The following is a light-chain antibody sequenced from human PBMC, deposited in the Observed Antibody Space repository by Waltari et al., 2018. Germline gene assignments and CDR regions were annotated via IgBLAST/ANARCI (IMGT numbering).Light chain of an antibody. CDR2: DVS. J-gene: IGLJ2*01. CDR3: SSYISSSTLEL. CDR1: SSAGGGYNY. V-gene: IGLV2-14*03. Sequence: HSALTQPASVSGSPGPSITISCTGTSSAGGGYNYVSWYQQHPGKAPKLMIYDVSNRPSGVSNRFSGSKSGNTASLTISGRQAEDEADYYCSSYISSSTLELFGGGTSLTVL.